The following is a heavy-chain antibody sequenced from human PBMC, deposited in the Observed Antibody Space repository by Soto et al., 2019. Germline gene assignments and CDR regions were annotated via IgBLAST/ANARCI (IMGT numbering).Heavy chain of an antibody. J-gene: IGHJ4*02. Sequence: GESLKISCKGSGYSFTSYWIGWGRQMPGKGLEWMGIIYPGDSDTRYSPSFPGQVTSSAAKTISSAFLQRSVLTAAETAFYYWGRGVDSNAFSDYWGQGTLVTVS. CDR3: GRGVDSNAFSDY. CDR1: GYSFTSYW. V-gene: IGHV5-51*01. D-gene: IGHD3-22*01. CDR2: IYPGDSDT.